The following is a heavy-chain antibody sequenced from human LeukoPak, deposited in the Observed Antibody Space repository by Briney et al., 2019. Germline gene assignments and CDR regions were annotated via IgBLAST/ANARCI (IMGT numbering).Heavy chain of an antibody. J-gene: IGHJ4*02. CDR1: GFTFSSYA. V-gene: IGHV3-30*04. CDR2: ISYDGSNK. Sequence: GGSLRLSCAASGFTFSSYAMHWVRQAPGKGLEWVAVISYDGSNKYYADSVKGRFTISRDNSKNTLYLQMNSLRAEDTAVYYCAKETYSSGWYPYFDYWGQGTLVTVSS. D-gene: IGHD6-19*01. CDR3: AKETYSSGWYPYFDY.